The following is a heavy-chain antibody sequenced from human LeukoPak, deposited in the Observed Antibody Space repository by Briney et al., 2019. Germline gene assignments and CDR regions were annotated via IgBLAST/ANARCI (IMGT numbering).Heavy chain of an antibody. D-gene: IGHD1-26*01. Sequence: SETLSLTCAVSGGSISSSNSYWGWIRQPPGKGLEWIATIHDSGSTYYNSSLKSRVTISVDRSKNQFSLKLTSVTAADTALYYCVRLWEFWGQGALVTVSS. V-gene: IGHV4-39*01. CDR3: VRLWEF. J-gene: IGHJ4*02. CDR1: GGSISSSNSY. CDR2: IHDSGST.